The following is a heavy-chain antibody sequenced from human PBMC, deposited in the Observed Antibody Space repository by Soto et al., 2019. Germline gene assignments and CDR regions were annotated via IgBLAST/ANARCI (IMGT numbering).Heavy chain of an antibody. Sequence: GASVTVSCKASGGSFSSYAISWVRQAPGQGLEWMGEIIPIFGTANYAQKFQGRVTITADESTSTAYMELSSLRSEDTAVYYCARGPGTYSSGYYNDAFDIWGQGTMVTVSS. V-gene: IGHV1-69*13. CDR1: GGSFSSYA. D-gene: IGHD3-22*01. CDR3: ARGPGTYSSGYYNDAFDI. J-gene: IGHJ3*02. CDR2: IIPIFGTA.